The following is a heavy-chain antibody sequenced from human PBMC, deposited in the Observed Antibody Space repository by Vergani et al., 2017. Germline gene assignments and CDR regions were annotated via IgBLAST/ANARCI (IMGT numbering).Heavy chain of an antibody. J-gene: IGHJ4*02. CDR2: INHSGST. D-gene: IGHD2-15*01. Sequence: QVQLQQWGAGLLKPSETLSLTCAVYGGSFSGYYWSWIRQPPGKGLEWIGEINHSGSTNYNPSLKSRVTISVDTSKNRFSLKLSSVTAADTAVYYCARGRGYCSGGSCYWYIRQGLDYWGQGTLVTVSS. CDR1: GGSFSGYY. V-gene: IGHV4-34*01. CDR3: ARGRGYCSGGSCYWYIRQGLDY.